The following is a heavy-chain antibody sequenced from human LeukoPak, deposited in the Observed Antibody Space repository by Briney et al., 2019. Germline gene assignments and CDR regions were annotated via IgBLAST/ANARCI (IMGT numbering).Heavy chain of an antibody. CDR2: INPNSGGK. J-gene: IGHJ4*02. D-gene: IGHD4-17*01. Sequence: MGWINPNSGGKNYAQKFQGRVTMTRDTSISTAYMELSRLRSDDTAVYYCARDNGDYGDFDYWGQGTLVTVSS. V-gene: IGHV1-2*02. CDR3: ARDNGDYGDFDY.